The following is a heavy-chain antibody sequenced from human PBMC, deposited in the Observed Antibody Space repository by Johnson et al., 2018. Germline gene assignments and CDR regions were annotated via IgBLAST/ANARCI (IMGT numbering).Heavy chain of an antibody. V-gene: IGHV3-7*01. J-gene: IGHJ6*02. CDR3: TRDHRGVTTASGGMDV. D-gene: IGHD4-17*01. CDR2: INQDGGED. CDR1: GFTFTTYW. Sequence: EVQLVESGGGLVQPGGSLRLSCAASGFTFTTYWMTWVRQAPGKGPEWVANINQDGGEDYYVDSVKGQFTIPRDNANNSLYLQVDSRGAEDTAVYYCTRDHRGVTTASGGMDVWGQGTTVTISS.